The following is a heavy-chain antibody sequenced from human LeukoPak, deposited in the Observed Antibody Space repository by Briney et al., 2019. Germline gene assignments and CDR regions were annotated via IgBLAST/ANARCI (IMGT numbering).Heavy chain of an antibody. V-gene: IGHV1-2*02. Sequence: ASVKVSCKASGYTFTGYYMHWVRQAPGQGLEWMGWINPNSGGTNYAQKLQGRVTMTTDTSTSTAYMELRSLRSDDTAVYYCARSDIVVVPAAPLQHWGQGTLVTVSS. CDR3: ARSDIVVVPAAPLQH. CDR2: INPNSGGT. CDR1: GYTFTGYY. J-gene: IGHJ1*01. D-gene: IGHD2-2*01.